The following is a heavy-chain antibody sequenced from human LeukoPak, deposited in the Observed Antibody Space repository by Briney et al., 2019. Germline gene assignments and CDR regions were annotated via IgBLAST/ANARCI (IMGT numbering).Heavy chain of an antibody. D-gene: IGHD1-7*01. J-gene: IGHJ3*02. CDR2: IIPILGIA. CDR3: AGETRPELDAFDI. CDR1: GGTFGSYA. V-gene: IGHV1-69*04. Sequence: ASVKVSLTSSGGTFGSYAISWVRQAPGQGLEWMGRIIPILGIANYAQKFQGRVTITADKSTSTAYMELSSLRSEDTAVYYCAGETRPELDAFDIWGQGSMVTVSS.